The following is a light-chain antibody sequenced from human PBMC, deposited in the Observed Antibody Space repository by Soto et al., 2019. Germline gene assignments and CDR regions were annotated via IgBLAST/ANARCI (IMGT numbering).Light chain of an antibody. J-gene: IGLJ3*02. CDR3: CSYTTTSTWV. CDR2: EVS. V-gene: IGLV2-14*01. CDR1: SSDVGAYNY. Sequence: QSALTQPASVSASPGQSITISCTGTSSDVGAYNYVSWYQQHPGEAPKLMISEVSNRPSGVSNRFSGSKSGNTASLTISGLQAEDEGDYYCCSYTTTSTWVFGGGTKLTVL.